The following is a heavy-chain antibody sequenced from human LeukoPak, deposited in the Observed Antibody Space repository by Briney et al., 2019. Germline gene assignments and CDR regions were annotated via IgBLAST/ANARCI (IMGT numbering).Heavy chain of an antibody. J-gene: IGHJ4*02. V-gene: IGHV4-59*08. D-gene: IGHD2-15*01. CDR3: ARHGTYCSGGSCYFYFDY. Sequence: KPSETLSLTCTVSGGSISSYYWSWIRQPPGKGLEWIGYIYYSGSTNYNPSLKSRVTISVDTSKNRFSLKLSSVTAADTAVYYCARHGTYCSGGSCYFYFDYWGQGTLVTVSS. CDR2: IYYSGST. CDR1: GGSISSYY.